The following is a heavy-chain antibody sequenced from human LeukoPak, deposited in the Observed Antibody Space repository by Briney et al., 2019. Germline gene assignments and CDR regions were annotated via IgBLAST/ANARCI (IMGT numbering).Heavy chain of an antibody. Sequence: GGSLRLSCAASGFTFSDYAMNWVRQAPGNGLEWVSSIISSSNYVYNAASVQGRFTISRDNTKNSLYLQMHSLRAEDTAVYYCTRDFDWFRNQFDYWGQGPLVTVSS. D-gene: IGHD3-9*01. CDR1: GFTFSDYA. V-gene: IGHV3-21*01. CDR2: IISSSNYV. CDR3: TRDFDWFRNQFDY. J-gene: IGHJ4*02.